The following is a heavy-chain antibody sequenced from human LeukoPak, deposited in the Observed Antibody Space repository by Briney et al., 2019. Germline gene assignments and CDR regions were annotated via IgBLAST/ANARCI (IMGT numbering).Heavy chain of an antibody. CDR2: ISAQHGQT. CDR1: GYSENFYG. Sequence: ASVKVSCKTSGYSENFYGITWVRQVAGQGLEWMGWISAQHGQTEYAPNSQDRVTMTTDTYTSTAYMELRSLRSDDTAVYYCARDPRLLQQSQQLVDYWGQGTLVTVSS. D-gene: IGHD6-13*01. V-gene: IGHV1-18*01. J-gene: IGHJ4*02. CDR3: ARDPRLLQQSQQLVDY.